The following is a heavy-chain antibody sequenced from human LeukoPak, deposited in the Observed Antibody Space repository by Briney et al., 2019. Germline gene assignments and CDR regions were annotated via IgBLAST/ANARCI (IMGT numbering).Heavy chain of an antibody. Sequence: PGGSLRLSCAASGFTFSSYGMHWVRQAPGKGLEWVAVIWYDGSNKYYADSVKGRFTISRDNSKNTLYLQMNSLRAEDTAVYYCARGPNYYGSGSYYTGSDYWGQGTLVTVSS. CDR3: ARGPNYYGSGSYYTGSDY. J-gene: IGHJ4*02. CDR2: IWYDGSNK. D-gene: IGHD3-10*01. CDR1: GFTFSSYG. V-gene: IGHV3-33*01.